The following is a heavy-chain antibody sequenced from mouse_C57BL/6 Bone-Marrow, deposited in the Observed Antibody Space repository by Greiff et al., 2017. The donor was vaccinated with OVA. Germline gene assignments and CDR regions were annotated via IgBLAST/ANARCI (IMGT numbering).Heavy chain of an antibody. V-gene: IGHV3-6*01. D-gene: IGHD2-4*01. CDR2: ISYDGSN. J-gene: IGHJ2*01. CDR1: GYSITSGYY. Sequence: ESGPGLVKPSQSLSLTCSVTGYSITSGYYWNWIRQFPGNKLEWMGYISYDGSNNYNPSLKNRISITRDTSKNQFFLKLNSVTTEDTATYYCAREGDYDYDQRNYFDYWGQGTTLTVSS. CDR3: AREGDYDYDQRNYFDY.